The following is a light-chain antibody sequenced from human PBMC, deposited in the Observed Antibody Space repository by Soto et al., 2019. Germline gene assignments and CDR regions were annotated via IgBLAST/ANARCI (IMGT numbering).Light chain of an antibody. CDR1: QSVSSN. CDR2: GAS. V-gene: IGKV3-15*01. Sequence: EIVMTQSPATLSVSPGERATLSCRASQSVSSNLAWYQQKPGQAPRLLIYGASTRATGIPARFSGSGSGTEFTLTISSLQYEDFEVYYCQQYNNWPITLGQGTRLEIK. J-gene: IGKJ5*01. CDR3: QQYNNWPIT.